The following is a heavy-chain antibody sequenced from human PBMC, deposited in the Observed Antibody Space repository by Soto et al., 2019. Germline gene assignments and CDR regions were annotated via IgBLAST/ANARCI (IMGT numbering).Heavy chain of an antibody. D-gene: IGHD3-3*01. V-gene: IGHV3-15*01. Sequence: EVQLVESGGGLVKPGGSLRLSCAASGFTFSNAWMSWVRQAPGKGLEWVGRIKSKTDGGTTDYAARVKGRFTISRDDSKNTLYLQMNSLNTEDTAVYYCTTQARGRRHSYYDFWSGYLGYYMDVWGKGTTVTVSS. J-gene: IGHJ6*03. CDR1: GFTFSNAW. CDR2: IKSKTDGGTT. CDR3: TTQARGRRHSYYDFWSGYLGYYMDV.